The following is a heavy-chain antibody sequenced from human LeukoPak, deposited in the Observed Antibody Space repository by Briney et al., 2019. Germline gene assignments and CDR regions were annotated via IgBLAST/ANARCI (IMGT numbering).Heavy chain of an antibody. J-gene: IGHJ3*02. V-gene: IGHV1-2*04. CDR1: GHTFTDYY. CDR2: INPNSGDT. Sequence: ASVKVSCKASGHTFTDYYTHWVRQAPGQGLEWMGWINPNSGDTKYAQKFQGWVTMTRDTSTSTAYMELSSLKSDGTAMYYCARGDAFDIWGQGTLVTISS. CDR3: ARGDAFDI.